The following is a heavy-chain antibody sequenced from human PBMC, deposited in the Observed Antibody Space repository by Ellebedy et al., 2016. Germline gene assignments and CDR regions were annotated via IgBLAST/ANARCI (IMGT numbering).Heavy chain of an antibody. Sequence: SVKVSCXASGFTFTSSAVQWVRQARGQRLEWIGWIVVGSGNTNYAQKFQERVTITRDMPTSTAYMELSSLRSEDTAVYYCARGQRITMVRGVIHWFDPWGQGTLVTVSS. CDR1: GFTFTSSA. J-gene: IGHJ5*02. D-gene: IGHD3-10*01. V-gene: IGHV1-58*01. CDR3: ARGQRITMVRGVIHWFDP. CDR2: IVVGSGNT.